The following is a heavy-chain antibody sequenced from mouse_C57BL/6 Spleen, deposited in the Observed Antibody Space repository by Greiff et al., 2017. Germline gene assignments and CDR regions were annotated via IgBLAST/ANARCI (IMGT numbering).Heavy chain of an antibody. J-gene: IGHJ2*01. V-gene: IGHV5-17*01. Sequence: EVKVEESGGGLVKPGGSLKLSCAASGFTFSDYGMHWVRQAPEKGLEWVAYISSGSSTIDYADTVKGRFTISRDNAKNTLFLQMTSLRSEDTAMYYCANYYFHYWGQGTTLTVSS. CDR1: GFTFSDYG. CDR2: ISSGSSTI. CDR3: ANYYFHY.